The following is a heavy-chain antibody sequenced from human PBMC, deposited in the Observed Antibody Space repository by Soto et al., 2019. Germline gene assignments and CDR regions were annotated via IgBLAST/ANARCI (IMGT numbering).Heavy chain of an antibody. CDR3: ARDLSRSGSCWRNDAFNI. CDR2: MWYDGSTQ. Sequence: GGSLRLSCAASGLTFRTSGMHWVRQAPGKGPEWVAVMWYDGSTQYYADSVKGRFTISRDSSKNTLYLQMNSLRAEDTAVYYCARDLSRSGSCWRNDAFNIWGQGTMVTVSS. J-gene: IGHJ3*02. CDR1: GLTFRTSG. D-gene: IGHD3-3*01. V-gene: IGHV3-33*01.